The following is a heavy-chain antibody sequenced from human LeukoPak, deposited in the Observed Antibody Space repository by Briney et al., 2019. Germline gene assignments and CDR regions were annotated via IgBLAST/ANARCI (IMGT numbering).Heavy chain of an antibody. CDR2: ISGSGGST. D-gene: IGHD4-17*01. CDR3: ARRGDYRNFDY. CDR1: GFTFSNYA. Sequence: GGSLRLSCAASGFTFSNYAVSWVRQAPGKGLEWVSTISGSGGSTYYPDSVKGRFTISSDKSKNTVYLQMNSLRAEDAAVYYCARRGDYRNFDYWGQGTLVTVSS. J-gene: IGHJ4*02. V-gene: IGHV3-23*01.